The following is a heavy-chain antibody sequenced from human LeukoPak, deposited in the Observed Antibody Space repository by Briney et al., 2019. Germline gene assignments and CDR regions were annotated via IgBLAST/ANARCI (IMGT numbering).Heavy chain of an antibody. CDR2: LTDSGGGA. J-gene: IGHJ4*02. CDR3: AKDVAAAAGYYFDY. CDR1: GFTFNNFA. D-gene: IGHD6-13*01. V-gene: IGHV3-23*01. Sequence: GGSLRLSCAASGFTFNNFAMSWVRQTPGKGLEWVSTLTDSGGGAYYTDSVKGRFTISRDNSKNTLYLQMSSLRAEDTAVYYCAKDVAAAAGYYFDYWGQGTLVSVSS.